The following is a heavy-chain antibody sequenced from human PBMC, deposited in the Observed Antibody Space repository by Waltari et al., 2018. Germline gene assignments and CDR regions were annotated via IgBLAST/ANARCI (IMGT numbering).Heavy chain of an antibody. CDR1: GGSISSYY. CDR3: ARDVGGAPVSSGNDYYYYYGMDV. CDR2: IYYSGST. V-gene: IGHV4-59*01. Sequence: QVQLQESGPGLVKPSETLSLTCTVSGGSISSYYWSWIRQPPGKGLEWIGYIYYSGSTNYNPSLKSRVTISVDTSKNQFSLKLSSVTAADTAVYYCARDVGGAPVSSGNDYYYYYGMDVWGQGTTVTVSS. D-gene: IGHD1-26*01. J-gene: IGHJ6*02.